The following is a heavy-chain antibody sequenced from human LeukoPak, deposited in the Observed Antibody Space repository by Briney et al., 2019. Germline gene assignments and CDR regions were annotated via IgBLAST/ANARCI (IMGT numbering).Heavy chain of an antibody. V-gene: IGHV1-69*01. CDR3: ARADQLWFGDYYYGMDV. Sequence: GASVKVSCKASGNSISNYAISWVRQAPGQGLEWMGGIIPIFGTANYAQKFQGRVTITADESTSTAYMELSSLRSEDTAVYYCARADQLWFGDYYYGMDVWGQGTTVTVSS. CDR1: GNSISNYA. CDR2: IIPIFGTA. D-gene: IGHD3-10*01. J-gene: IGHJ6*02.